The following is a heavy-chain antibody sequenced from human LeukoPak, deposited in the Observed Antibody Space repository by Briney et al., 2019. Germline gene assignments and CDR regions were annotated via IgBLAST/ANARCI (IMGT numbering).Heavy chain of an antibody. V-gene: IGHV3-21*01. CDR2: ISSSSSYI. D-gene: IGHD3-3*01. J-gene: IGHJ5*02. CDR1: GFTFGSYS. Sequence: PGGSLRLSCAASGFTFGSYSMNWVRQAPGKGLEWVSSISSSSSYIYYADSVKGRFTISRDNAKNSLYLQMNSLRAEDTAVYYCARDKGYDFWSGYSLGFDPWGQGTLVTVSS. CDR3: ARDKGYDFWSGYSLGFDP.